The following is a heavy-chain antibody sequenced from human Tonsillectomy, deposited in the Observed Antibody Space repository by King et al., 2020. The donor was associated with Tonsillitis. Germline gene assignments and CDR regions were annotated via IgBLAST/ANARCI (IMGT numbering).Heavy chain of an antibody. V-gene: IGHV3-20*04. CDR2: VNWSGSST. CDR3: ARAGQWLPTTHDLDY. Sequence: VQLVESGGGVVRPGGSLRLSCAASGFRFDDYGMSWVRQAPGKGLEWVSGVNWSGSSTGYADSVKGRFTISRDNDKSSLYLQMNSLRAEDTALYYCARAGQWLPTTHDLDYWGQGTLVTVSS. CDR1: GFRFDDYG. D-gene: IGHD6-19*01. J-gene: IGHJ4*02.